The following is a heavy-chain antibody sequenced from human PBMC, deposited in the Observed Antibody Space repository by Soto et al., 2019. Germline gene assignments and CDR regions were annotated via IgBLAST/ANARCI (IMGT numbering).Heavy chain of an antibody. CDR2: IIPIFGTA. CDR1: GGTFSSDA. J-gene: IGHJ6*02. D-gene: IGHD3-22*01. CDR3: ARVIARHYYDSRKVLSDMDV. Sequence: QVQMVQSGAEVQKPEFSVKVSCNLSGGTFSSDAISWVRQAPGQGLEWMGGIIPIFGTANYAQKFQGRVTITADESTSTVYIELSSLRSEGTAVYYCARVIARHYYDSRKVLSDMDVWGQGTTVTVSS. V-gene: IGHV1-69*01.